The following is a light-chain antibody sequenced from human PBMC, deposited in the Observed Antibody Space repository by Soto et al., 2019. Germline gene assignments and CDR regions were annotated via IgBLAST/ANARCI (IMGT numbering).Light chain of an antibody. CDR2: AAS. Sequence: EIVMTQSPATLSVSPGERVTLSCRASQSVSTNLAWYQQKPGQAPRLLIYAASIRAPGIPDKFSGTGSGTDYSLTIDRLEPEDSAVYYCHQYDNAPQTFGQGTKVDIK. V-gene: IGKV3D-15*02. CDR3: HQYDNAPQT. CDR1: QSVSTN. J-gene: IGKJ2*01.